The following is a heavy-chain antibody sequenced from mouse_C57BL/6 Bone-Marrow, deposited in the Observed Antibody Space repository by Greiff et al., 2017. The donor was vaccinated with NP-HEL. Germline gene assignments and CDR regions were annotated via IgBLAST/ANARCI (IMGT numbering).Heavy chain of an antibody. D-gene: IGHD2-3*01. J-gene: IGHJ1*03. Sequence: QVQLQQPGAELVKPGASVKLSCKASGYTFTSYWMQWVKQRPGQGLEWIGEIDPSDSYTNYNQKFKGQATLTVDPSSSTAYMQLSGLTSENSAVYYCAGWLLPYWYFEVWGTGTTVTVSA. V-gene: IGHV1-50*01. CDR3: AGWLLPYWYFEV. CDR2: IDPSDSYT. CDR1: GYTFTSYW.